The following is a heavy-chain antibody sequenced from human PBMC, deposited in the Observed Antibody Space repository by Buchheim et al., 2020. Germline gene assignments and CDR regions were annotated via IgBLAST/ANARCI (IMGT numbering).Heavy chain of an antibody. CDR2: IIPIFGTA. V-gene: IGHV1-69*06. J-gene: IGHJ6*02. D-gene: IGHD3-22*01. CDR1: GGTFSSYA. Sequence: QVQLVQSGAEVKKPGSSVKVSCKASGGTFSSYAISWVRQAPGQGLEWMGGIIPIFGTANYAQKFQGRVTITADKSTSTVYMELSSLRSEDTAVYYCARDRPTYYYDSSGYLYGMDVWGQGTT. CDR3: ARDRPTYYYDSSGYLYGMDV.